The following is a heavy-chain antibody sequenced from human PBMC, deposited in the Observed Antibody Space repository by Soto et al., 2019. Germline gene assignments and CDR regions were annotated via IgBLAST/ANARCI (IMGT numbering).Heavy chain of an antibody. CDR1: GFAFSAYA. V-gene: IGHV3-23*01. CDR2: ISGTGVPT. Sequence: EVQLLESGGGLVQPGGSLRLSCAASGFAFSAYAMSWVRQAPGKGLECISLISGTGVPTLYAESVKGRFSVSSDNSKDTLFLEMNNLRDDDTAIYYCAKSFCSSSSCFFLWVDPLGPGTLVTVSS. J-gene: IGHJ5*02. D-gene: IGHD2-2*01. CDR3: AKSFCSSSSCFFLWVDP.